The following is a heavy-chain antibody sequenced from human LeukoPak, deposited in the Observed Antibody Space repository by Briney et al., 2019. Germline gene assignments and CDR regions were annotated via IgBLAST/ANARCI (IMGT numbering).Heavy chain of an antibody. D-gene: IGHD3-3*01. J-gene: IGHJ4*02. CDR2: FKSKPDGGTI. CDR3: TTGERFDGHTYFYNGF. CDR1: GFTFSSFE. V-gene: IGHV3-15*01. Sequence: GGSLRLSCAASGFTFSSFEMNWVRQAPGKGLEWVGRFKSKPDGGTIDYAAPVKGRFIISRDDSKSTLYLEMNSLKHEDTAVYFCTTGERFDGHTYFYNGFWGQGTLVTVSS.